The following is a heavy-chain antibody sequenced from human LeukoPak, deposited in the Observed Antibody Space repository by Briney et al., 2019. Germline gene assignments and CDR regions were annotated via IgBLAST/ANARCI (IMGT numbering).Heavy chain of an antibody. CDR2: ISSSSSYI. V-gene: IGHV3-21*01. CDR1: GGSISSGGYS. Sequence: PSETLSLTCAVSGGSISSGGYSWSWIRQPPGKGLEWVSSISSSSSYIYYADSVKGRFTISRDNAKNSLYLQMNSLRAEDTAVYYCVVLRVIPTYYFDYWGQGTLVTVSS. D-gene: IGHD3-22*01. CDR3: VVLRVIPTYYFDY. J-gene: IGHJ4*02.